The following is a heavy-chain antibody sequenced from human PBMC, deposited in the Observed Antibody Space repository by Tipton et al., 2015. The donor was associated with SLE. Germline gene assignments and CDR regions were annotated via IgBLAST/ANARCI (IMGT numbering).Heavy chain of an antibody. CDR2: ISYDGSNK. Sequence: SLRLSCEASGFTFISYDMNWVRQAPGKGLEWVAVISYDGSNKYYADSVKGRFTISRDNSKNTLYLQMNSLRAEDTAVYYCARARDIVVVPAAIWGQGTLVTVSS. CDR1: GFTFISYD. J-gene: IGHJ4*02. D-gene: IGHD2-2*01. CDR3: ARARDIVVVPAAI. V-gene: IGHV3-30-3*01.